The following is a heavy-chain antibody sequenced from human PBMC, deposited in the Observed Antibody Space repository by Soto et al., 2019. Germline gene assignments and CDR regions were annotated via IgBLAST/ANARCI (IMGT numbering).Heavy chain of an antibody. CDR2: IYYTGKT. D-gene: IGHD1-26*01. V-gene: IGHV4-31*03. CDR1: GGSITSGGYY. CDR3: ARDRPGGYSGLDV. Sequence: QVQLQESGPGLVKPSQTLSLTCTVSGGSITSGGYYWTWVRQHPEKGLEWIGYIYYTGKTYYKPSLKRRFTMSVDTSKNQFSLKLSSVTAADTAVYYCARDRPGGYSGLDVWGQGTTVTVSS. J-gene: IGHJ6*02.